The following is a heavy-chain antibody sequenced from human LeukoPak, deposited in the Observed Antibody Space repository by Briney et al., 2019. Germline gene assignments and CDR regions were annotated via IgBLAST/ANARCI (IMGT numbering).Heavy chain of an antibody. J-gene: IGHJ5*02. Sequence: PGGSLRLSCAASGFTFSTYNMDWVRQPPGKGLEWIGKVSRSGKTDYNPSLKSRVTISVDTSKNQFSLKLNSVTAADTAVYYCARGGPSELDPWGQGTLVTVSS. D-gene: IGHD1-14*01. V-gene: IGHV4-34*01. CDR1: GFTFSTYN. CDR2: VSRSGKT. CDR3: ARGGPSELDP.